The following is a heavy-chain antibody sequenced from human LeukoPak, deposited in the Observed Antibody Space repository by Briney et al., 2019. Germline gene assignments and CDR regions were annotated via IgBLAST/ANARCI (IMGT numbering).Heavy chain of an antibody. J-gene: IGHJ6*03. V-gene: IGHV1-18*01. CDR1: GHSINTFG. CDR3: ANVAKGRYFFYYMDV. CDR2: MSSDNGNT. D-gene: IGHD5-12*01. Sequence: GASVKVSCKTSGHSINTFGITWVRQAPGQGLEWIGWMSSDNGNTNYAEKFQGRVTITRDTSRTTAYIELRSLRSDDTAVYFCANVAKGRYFFYYMDVWGAGTTVTVSS.